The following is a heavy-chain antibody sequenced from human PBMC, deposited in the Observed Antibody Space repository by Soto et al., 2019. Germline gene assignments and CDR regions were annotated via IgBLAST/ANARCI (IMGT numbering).Heavy chain of an antibody. CDR1: GGSISSYY. CDR3: ARAPVRYFDWLPYYFDY. Sequence: SETLSLTCTVSGGSISSYYWSWIRQPPGKGLEWIGYIYYSGSTNYNPSLKSRVTISVDTSKNQFSLKLSSVTAADTAVYYCARAPVRYFDWLPYYFDYWGQGTLVTVS. D-gene: IGHD3-9*01. J-gene: IGHJ4*02. V-gene: IGHV4-59*01. CDR2: IYYSGST.